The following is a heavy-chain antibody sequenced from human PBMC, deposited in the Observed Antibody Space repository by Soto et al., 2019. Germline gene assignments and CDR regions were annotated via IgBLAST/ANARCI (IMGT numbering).Heavy chain of an antibody. CDR3: ARVGGGRLDY. CDR2: IIPILGIA. Sequence: QVQLVQSGAEVKKPGSSVKVSCKASGGTFSSYTISWVRQAPGQGLEWMGRIIPILGIANYAQKFQGRVTITADKTTSTAYMGLRSLGSEDTAVDYCARVGGGRLDYWGQGTLVTVSS. D-gene: IGHD1-26*01. V-gene: IGHV1-69*02. J-gene: IGHJ4*02. CDR1: GGTFSSYT.